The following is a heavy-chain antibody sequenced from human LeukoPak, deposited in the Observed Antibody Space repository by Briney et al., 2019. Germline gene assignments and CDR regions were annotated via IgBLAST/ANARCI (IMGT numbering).Heavy chain of an antibody. J-gene: IGHJ3*02. CDR2: IHHSGST. V-gene: IGHV4-34*01. D-gene: IGHD3-22*01. CDR1: GGSFSGYY. Sequence: PSETLSLTCAVYGGSFSGYYWSWIRQPPGKGLEWIGEIHHSGSTNYNPSLKSRVTISVDTSKNQFSLKLSSVTAADTAVYYCARDPRPRITMIVMVIPRRAFDIWGQGTMVTVSS. CDR3: ARDPRPRITMIVMVIPRRAFDI.